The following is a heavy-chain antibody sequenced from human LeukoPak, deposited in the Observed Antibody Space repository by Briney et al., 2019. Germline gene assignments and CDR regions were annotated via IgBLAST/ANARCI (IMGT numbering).Heavy chain of an antibody. Sequence: GESLKISCKGSGYSFTSYWIGWVRQMPGKGLEWMGTIYPGDSDTRYSPSFQGQVTISADKSISTAYLQWSSLKASDTAMYYCARHPGGYSYGSSFDYWGQGTLVTVSS. V-gene: IGHV5-51*01. D-gene: IGHD5-18*01. CDR2: IYPGDSDT. CDR3: ARHPGGYSYGSSFDY. J-gene: IGHJ4*02. CDR1: GYSFTSYW.